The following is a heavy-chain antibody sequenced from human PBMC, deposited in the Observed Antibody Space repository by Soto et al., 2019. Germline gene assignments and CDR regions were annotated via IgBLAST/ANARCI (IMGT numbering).Heavy chain of an antibody. Sequence: SETLSLTCAVYGGSFSGYYWSWIRQPPGKGLEWIGEINHSGSTNYNPSLKSRVTISVDTSKNQFSLKLSSVTAADTAVYYCARVSGSYYFDYWGQGTLVTGSS. CDR1: GGSFSGYY. V-gene: IGHV4-34*01. J-gene: IGHJ4*02. D-gene: IGHD1-26*01. CDR3: ARVSGSYYFDY. CDR2: INHSGST.